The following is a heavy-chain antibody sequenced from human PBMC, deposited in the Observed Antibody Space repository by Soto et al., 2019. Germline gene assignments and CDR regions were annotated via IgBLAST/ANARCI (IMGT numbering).Heavy chain of an antibody. V-gene: IGHV3-30-3*01. CDR1: GFTFSSYA. CDR2: ISYDGSNK. CDR3: ARAPRARGAFDI. D-gene: IGHD3-10*01. J-gene: IGHJ3*02. Sequence: QVQLVESGGGVVQPGRSLRLSCAASGFTFSSYAMHWVRQAPGKGLEWVAVISYDGSNKYYADSVKGRFTISRDNSKNTPYLQMNSLRAEDTAVYYCARAPRARGAFDIWGQGTMVTVSS.